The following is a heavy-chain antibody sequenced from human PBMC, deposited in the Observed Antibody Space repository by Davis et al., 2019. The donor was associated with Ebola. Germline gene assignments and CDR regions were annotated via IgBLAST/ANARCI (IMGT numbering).Heavy chain of an antibody. J-gene: IGHJ4*02. Sequence: GESLKISCAASGFTVSYNFMTWFRQAPGKGLEWVSIIYSDGNTYYADSVKGRFTISRDNSKNTLYLQMNSLRAEDTAVYYCAKAGHCGNYCSFDSWGQGTLVTVSS. D-gene: IGHD1-26*01. CDR1: GFTVSYNF. CDR2: IYSDGNT. CDR3: AKAGHCGNYCSFDS. V-gene: IGHV3-66*01.